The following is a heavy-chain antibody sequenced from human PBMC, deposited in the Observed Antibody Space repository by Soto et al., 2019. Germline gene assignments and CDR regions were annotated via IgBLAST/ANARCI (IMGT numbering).Heavy chain of an antibody. J-gene: IGHJ5*02. Sequence: QVQLQESGPGLVKPSETLSLTCTVSDGSISNYFWSWIRQPPGKGLEWIGYTHSRGSTNYNPSLKTQISISVDTSRNQFSLQLSSVTAADTAVYYCARHGNWNSGVDWFDPWGQGTLVTVS. CDR1: DGSISNYF. V-gene: IGHV4-59*08. CDR3: ARHGNWNSGVDWFDP. CDR2: THSRGST. D-gene: IGHD1-7*01.